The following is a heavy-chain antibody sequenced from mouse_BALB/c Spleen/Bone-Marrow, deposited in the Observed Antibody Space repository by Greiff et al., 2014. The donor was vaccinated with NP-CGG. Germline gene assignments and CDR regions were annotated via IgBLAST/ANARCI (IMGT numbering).Heavy chain of an antibody. CDR1: GFAFSGYD. D-gene: IGHD2-2*01. J-gene: IGHJ4*01. Sequence: EVQVVESGGGLVKPGGSLKLSCAASGFAFSGYDMSWVRQRPEKRLEWVGYISSGGSNTYYPDSVKGRSTISRDNANNTLYLQMNRPKSEDTAMYCCACQRGYAYAMDYWGQGTSVTVSS. V-gene: IGHV5-12-1*01. CDR3: ACQRGYAYAMDY. CDR2: ISSGGSNT.